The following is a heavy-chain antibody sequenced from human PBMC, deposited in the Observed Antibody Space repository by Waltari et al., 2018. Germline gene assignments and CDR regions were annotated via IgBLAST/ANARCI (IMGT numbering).Heavy chain of an antibody. CDR1: GFTFSNSW. J-gene: IGHJ4*02. D-gene: IGHD2-21*02. V-gene: IGHV3-7*04. CDR2: IKQDGGEK. Sequence: EVQLVESGGGLVQPGGSLRLSCSGSGFTFSNSWRSWVSQAPGKGLEVVARIKQDGGEKYYVDSMKGRFTISRDNDNNSLFLQMDSLRVEDTAVYYCARGVTTVECWGQGALVTVSS. CDR3: ARGVTTVEC.